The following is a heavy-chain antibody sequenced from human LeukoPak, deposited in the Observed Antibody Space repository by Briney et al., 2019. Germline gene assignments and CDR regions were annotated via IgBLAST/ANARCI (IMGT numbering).Heavy chain of an antibody. CDR1: GFRFDDYG. CDR2: INRSSGDT. Sequence: GGSLRLSCAASGFRFDDYGMSWVRQRPGKGLEWVSGINRSSGDTGYADSVKGRFTISRDNAKNSLYLQMNSLRAEDTALYYCAKDTGYYYDSSNYFTWGQGTLVTVSS. CDR3: AKDTGYYYDSSNYFT. J-gene: IGHJ5*02. D-gene: IGHD3-22*01. V-gene: IGHV3-20*04.